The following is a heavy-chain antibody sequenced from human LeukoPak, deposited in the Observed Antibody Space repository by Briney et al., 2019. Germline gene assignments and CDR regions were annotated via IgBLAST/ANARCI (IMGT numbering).Heavy chain of an antibody. V-gene: IGHV4-4*07. CDR2: IFTSGIT. D-gene: IGHD4-17*01. CDR3: ARVDGDYGKGFDP. CDR1: GDSLNGYY. J-gene: IGHJ5*02. Sequence: SETPSLTCTVSGDSLNGYYWGWIRQPAGKGLEWIGRIFTSGITKYSPSLRSRVTMSIDTSKNQFSLKLSSVTAADTAVYYCARVDGDYGKGFDPWGQGTLVTVSS.